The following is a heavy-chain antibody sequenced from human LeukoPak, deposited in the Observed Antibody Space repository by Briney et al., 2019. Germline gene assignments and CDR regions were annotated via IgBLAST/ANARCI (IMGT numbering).Heavy chain of an antibody. CDR2: VTVSSGT. CDR3: AKSNFYCTSAACYTWAFDY. CDR1: GFTFNNYA. D-gene: IGHD2-2*02. J-gene: IGHJ4*02. V-gene: IGHV3-23*01. Sequence: GGSLRLSCAASGFTFNNYAMSWVRQAPGKGLEWVSSVTVSSGTYCADSVKGRFTITRDNSKDTLFLQMSSLRAEDTAIYYCAKSNFYCTSAACYTWAFDYWGQGTLVTVSS.